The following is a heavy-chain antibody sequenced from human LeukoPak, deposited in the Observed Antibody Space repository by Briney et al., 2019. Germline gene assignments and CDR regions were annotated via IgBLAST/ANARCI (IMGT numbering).Heavy chain of an antibody. J-gene: IGHJ5*02. Sequence: PGGSLTLSCAASGFSFSNYEMNWVRQAPGKGLEWISYITASSTTIYHADSVKGRFTISRDNAKNSLYLQMNGLRGEDTAVYYCAKGPGARGHFNWFDPWGQGTLVTVSS. CDR2: ITASSTTI. CDR1: GFSFSNYE. CDR3: AKGPGARGHFNWFDP. V-gene: IGHV3-48*03. D-gene: IGHD5-12*01.